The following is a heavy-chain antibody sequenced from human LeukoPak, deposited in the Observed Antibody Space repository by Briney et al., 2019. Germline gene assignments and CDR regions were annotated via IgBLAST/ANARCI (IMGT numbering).Heavy chain of an antibody. J-gene: IGHJ6*03. V-gene: IGHV3-21*01. CDR1: GFTFSSYS. Sequence: PGGSLRLSCAASGFTFSSYSMNWVRQAPGKGLGWVSSIISSSSYIYYADSVKGRFTISRDNAKNSLYLQMNSLRAEDTAVYYCARALPYYYDSSGWDMDVWGKGTTVTVSS. CDR2: IISSSSYI. D-gene: IGHD3-22*01. CDR3: ARALPYYYDSSGWDMDV.